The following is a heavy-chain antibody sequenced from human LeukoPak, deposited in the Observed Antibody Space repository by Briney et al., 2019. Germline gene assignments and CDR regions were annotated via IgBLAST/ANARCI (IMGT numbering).Heavy chain of an antibody. CDR3: TRDADYGSATNYFDS. CDR2: ISWEGQTT. CDR1: GFTFDDCA. V-gene: IGHV3-43*01. Sequence: GGSLRLSCAASGFTFDDCAMRWVRQAPGKGLEWVALISWEGQTTYYADSVRGRFTISRDNSKNSLYLQMNSLRTEDTAFYYCTRDADYGSATNYFDSWGQGTLVSVSS. J-gene: IGHJ4*02. D-gene: IGHD3-10*01.